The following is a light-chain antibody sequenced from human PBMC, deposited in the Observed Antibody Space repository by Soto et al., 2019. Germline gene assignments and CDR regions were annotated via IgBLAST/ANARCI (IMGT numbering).Light chain of an antibody. CDR2: GNS. V-gene: IGLV1-40*01. Sequence: QSVLTQPPSVSGAPGQRVTISCTGSSSNIGAGYAVHWYQQLPGTAPKLLIYGNSNRSSGVPGRFSGAQSGTSASQSITGLHDEYEDDYYYQSYDSSLSGVVFVGGTKLTVL. J-gene: IGLJ2*01. CDR3: QSYDSSLSGVV. CDR1: SSNIGAGYA.